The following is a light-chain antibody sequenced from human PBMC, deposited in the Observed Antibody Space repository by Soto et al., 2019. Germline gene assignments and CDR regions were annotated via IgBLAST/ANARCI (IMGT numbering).Light chain of an antibody. CDR2: EVS. J-gene: IGLJ1*01. Sequence: QSVLTQPPSASGSPGQSVTISCTGTSSDVGAYNHVSWYQQNPGKVPKLMIYEVSQRPSGVPDRFSGSKSGNTASLTVSGLQAEDEADYYCISYAGSNIFVFGTGTKLNVL. CDR3: ISYAGSNIFV. V-gene: IGLV2-8*01. CDR1: SSDVGAYNH.